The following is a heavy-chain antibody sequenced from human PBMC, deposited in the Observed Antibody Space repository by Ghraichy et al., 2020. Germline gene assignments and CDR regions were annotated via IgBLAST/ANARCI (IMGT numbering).Heavy chain of an antibody. CDR2: INGDGSRT. CDR3: VRPTYSGGLPIEY. J-gene: IGHJ4*02. CDR1: GFTFSSYW. D-gene: IGHD1-26*01. V-gene: IGHV3-74*01. Sequence: GGSLRLSCVASGFTFSSYWMHWVRQAPGKGLVWVSRINGDGSRTGYADSVTGRFTISRDNAKNTLYLQMSSLRGEDSAVYYFVRPTYSGGLPIEYWGQGTLVTVSS.